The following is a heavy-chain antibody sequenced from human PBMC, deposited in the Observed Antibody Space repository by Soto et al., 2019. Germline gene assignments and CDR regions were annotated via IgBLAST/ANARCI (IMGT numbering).Heavy chain of an antibody. V-gene: IGHV4-39*01. CDR2: IYYSGST. CDR3: ARQGNYDILTDYYYYYGMDV. Sequence: SETLSLTCTVSGGSISSSSYYWGWIRQPPGKGLEWIGSIYYSGSTYYNLSLKSRVTISADTSKNQFSLKLSSVTAADTAVYYCARQGNYDILTDYYYYYGMDVWGQGTTVTVSS. D-gene: IGHD3-9*01. J-gene: IGHJ6*02. CDR1: GGSISSSSYY.